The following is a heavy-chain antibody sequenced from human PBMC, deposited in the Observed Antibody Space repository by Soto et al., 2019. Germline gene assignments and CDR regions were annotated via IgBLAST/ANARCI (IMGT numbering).Heavy chain of an antibody. CDR3: ARDWAYGDYSRFYFDY. CDR1: GYTFTGYG. CDR2: ISAYNGNT. D-gene: IGHD4-17*01. V-gene: IGHV1-18*01. Sequence: VKVSCKASGYTFTGYGISWVRQAPGQGLEWMGWISAYNGNTNYAQKLQGRVTMTTDTSTSTAYMELRSLRSDDTAVYYCARDWAYGDYSRFYFDYWGQGTLVTVSS. J-gene: IGHJ4*02.